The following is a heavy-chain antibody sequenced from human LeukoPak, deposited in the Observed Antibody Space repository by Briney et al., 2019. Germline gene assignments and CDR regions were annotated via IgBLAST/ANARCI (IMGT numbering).Heavy chain of an antibody. Sequence: PGGSLRLSCAASEFTFSSNAMHWVRQAPGKGLEWVAVISYDGSNKYYADSVKGRFTISRDNSKNTLYLQMNSLRAEDTAVYYCARYYGSGSQFDYWGQGTLVTVSS. V-gene: IGHV3-30*04. CDR2: ISYDGSNK. D-gene: IGHD3-10*01. CDR3: ARYYGSGSQFDY. CDR1: EFTFSSNA. J-gene: IGHJ4*02.